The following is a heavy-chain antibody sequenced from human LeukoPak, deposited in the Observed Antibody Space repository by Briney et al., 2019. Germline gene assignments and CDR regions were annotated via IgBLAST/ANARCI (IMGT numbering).Heavy chain of an antibody. D-gene: IGHD3-22*01. CDR2: IYFSGRT. Sequence: SETLSLTCTVSGGFISSHYWSWIRQPPGKGLEWIGYIYFSGRTQYNPSLQSRVTISVDTSENNFSLKLTSMTAADTAVYYCARLLDNDSSGDPDTFDMWGRGTVVTVSS. J-gene: IGHJ3*02. CDR1: GGFISSHY. V-gene: IGHV4-59*11. CDR3: ARLLDNDSSGDPDTFDM.